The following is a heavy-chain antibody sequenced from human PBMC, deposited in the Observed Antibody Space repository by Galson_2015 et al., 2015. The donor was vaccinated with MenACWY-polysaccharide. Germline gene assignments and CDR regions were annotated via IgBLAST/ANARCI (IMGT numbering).Heavy chain of an antibody. CDR1: GLRFSGSG. J-gene: IGHJ3*01. CDR3: AREGSRIVFHAFDA. Sequence: SLRLSCAASGLRFSGSGMHWVRQAPGKGLEWVAVIQYDGTNKVYADSVKGRFSISRDNSKNTLYLEMNSLRAEDTALYYCAREGSRIVFHAFDAWGQGT. CDR2: IQYDGTNK. V-gene: IGHV3-33*01. D-gene: IGHD2-21*01.